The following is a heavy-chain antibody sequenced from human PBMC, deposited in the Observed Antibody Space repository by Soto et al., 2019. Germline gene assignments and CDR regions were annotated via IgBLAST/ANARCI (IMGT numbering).Heavy chain of an antibody. V-gene: IGHV1-3*01. Sequence: QVQLVQSGAEVRKPGASVKVSCKASGYTFSSYAMHWVRQAPGQRLEWMGWINAGYGNTKSSQKFQDRVTISRDTSASTAYMELTSLRSEDTAVYYCARDTGDGTFDFWGQGPLVTVSS. CDR1: GYTFSSYA. CDR3: ARDTGDGTFDF. D-gene: IGHD7-27*01. CDR2: INAGYGNT. J-gene: IGHJ4*02.